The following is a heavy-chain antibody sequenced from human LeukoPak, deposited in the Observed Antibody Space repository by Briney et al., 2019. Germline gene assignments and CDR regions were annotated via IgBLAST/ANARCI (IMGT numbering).Heavy chain of an antibody. J-gene: IGHJ3*01. Sequence: PGGSLRLSCAASGFTFSSYWMSWVRQAPGKGLEWAANIKQDGSEKYYVDSVKGRFTISRDNAKNSLYLQMNSLRAEDTAVYYCVSTYYYDSSGYLRSWGQGTMVTVSS. CDR1: GFTFSSYW. D-gene: IGHD3-22*01. CDR3: VSTYYYDSSGYLRS. CDR2: IKQDGSEK. V-gene: IGHV3-7*01.